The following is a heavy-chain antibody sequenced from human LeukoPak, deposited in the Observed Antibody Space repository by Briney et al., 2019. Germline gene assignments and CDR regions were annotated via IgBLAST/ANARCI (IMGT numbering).Heavy chain of an antibody. Sequence: GGSLRLSCAASGFILSQYGFNWVRQAPGKGLEWVSGISGSGGSTYYADSVKGRFTISRDNSKNTLYVQMNSLRAEDTAVYYCAKGGRGNYGFDYWGQGTLVTVSS. CDR3: AKGGRGNYGFDY. D-gene: IGHD3-10*01. CDR1: GFILSQYG. J-gene: IGHJ4*02. CDR2: ISGSGGST. V-gene: IGHV3-23*01.